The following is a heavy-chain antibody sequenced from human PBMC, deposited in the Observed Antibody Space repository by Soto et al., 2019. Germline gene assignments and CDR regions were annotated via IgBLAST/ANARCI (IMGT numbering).Heavy chain of an antibody. CDR3: ASWAGYSSSWYQFDY. D-gene: IGHD6-13*01. CDR2: IYPGDSET. J-gene: IGHJ4*02. CDR1: GYSFTSYW. Sequence: EAQLVQSGAEVKKPGESLKISCKGSGYSFTSYWIGWVRQMPGKGLEWMGIIYPGDSETRYSPSFQGQVTISADKSIRTAYLQWSSLKASDTAMYYCASWAGYSSSWYQFDYWGQGNLVTVSS. V-gene: IGHV5-51*03.